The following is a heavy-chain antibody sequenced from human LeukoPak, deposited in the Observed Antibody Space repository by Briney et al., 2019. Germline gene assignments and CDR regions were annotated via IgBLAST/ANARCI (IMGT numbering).Heavy chain of an antibody. J-gene: IGHJ5*02. V-gene: IGHV4-39*07. Sequence: PSETLSLTCTVSGGSISSSSYYWGWIRQPPGKGLEWIGSIYYSGSTCYNPSLKSRVTISVDTSKNQFSLKLSSVTAADTAVYYCAREGRSNIGAWGQGTLVTVSS. CDR2: IYYSGST. CDR3: AREGRSNIGA. CDR1: GGSISSSSYY. D-gene: IGHD2/OR15-2a*01.